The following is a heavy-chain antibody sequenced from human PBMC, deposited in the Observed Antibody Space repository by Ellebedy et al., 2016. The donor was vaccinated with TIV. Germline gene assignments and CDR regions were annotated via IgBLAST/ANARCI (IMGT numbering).Heavy chain of an antibody. CDR1: GFTFSSYW. Sequence: PGGSLRLSCAASGFTFSSYWMSWVRQAPGKGLEWVANIKQDGSETYYVDSVKGRFTISSDNAKNSLYLQMNSLRAEDTAVYYCARDHLGYCSGGSCYSNYYYYYGMDVWGQGTTVTVSS. D-gene: IGHD2-15*01. CDR3: ARDHLGYCSGGSCYSNYYYYYGMDV. J-gene: IGHJ6*02. CDR2: IKQDGSET. V-gene: IGHV3-7*01.